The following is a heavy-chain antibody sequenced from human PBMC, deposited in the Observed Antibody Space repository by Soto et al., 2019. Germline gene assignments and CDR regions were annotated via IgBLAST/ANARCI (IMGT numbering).Heavy chain of an antibody. CDR1: GFTFSTYA. Sequence: EVQLLESGGGLVQPGGSLRLSCAASGFTFSTYAMAWVRQAPGKGLEWVSAISGGGGSAYLADSVRGRFTISRDNSKNTLDLQMSGLRGEDTALYFCAKAFDASGYYYERAFDYWGQGTLVTVSS. CDR3: AKAFDASGYYYERAFDY. V-gene: IGHV3-23*01. D-gene: IGHD3-22*01. CDR2: ISGGGGSA. J-gene: IGHJ4*02.